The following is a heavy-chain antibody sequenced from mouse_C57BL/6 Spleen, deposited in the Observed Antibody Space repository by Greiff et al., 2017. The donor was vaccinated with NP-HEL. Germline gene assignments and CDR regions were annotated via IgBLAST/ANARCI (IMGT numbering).Heavy chain of an antibody. CDR1: GYTFTSYW. D-gene: IGHD2-3*01. CDR2: IDPSDSYT. CDR3: ARVGLYDGYYVDY. V-gene: IGHV1-69*01. Sequence: QVQLQQPGAELVMPGASVKLSCKASGYTFTSYWMHWVKQRPGQGLEWIGEIDPSDSYTNYNQKFKGKSTLTVDKSSSTAYMQLSSLTSEDSAVYYCARVGLYDGYYVDYWGQGTTLTVSS. J-gene: IGHJ2*01.